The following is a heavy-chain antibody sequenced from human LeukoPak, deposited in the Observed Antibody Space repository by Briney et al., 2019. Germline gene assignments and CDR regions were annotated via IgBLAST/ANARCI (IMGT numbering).Heavy chain of an antibody. V-gene: IGHV3-66*01. CDR2: IYSGGST. CDR1: GFTFSSNY. D-gene: IGHD3-10*01. Sequence: GGSLRLSRAASGFTFSSNYMSWIRQAPGKGLEWISVIYSGGSTYYADSVKGRFTISRDNSKNTLYLQMNSLRAEDTAVYYCARSRIWFGEPYFDYWGQGTLVTVSS. CDR3: ARSRIWFGEPYFDY. J-gene: IGHJ4*02.